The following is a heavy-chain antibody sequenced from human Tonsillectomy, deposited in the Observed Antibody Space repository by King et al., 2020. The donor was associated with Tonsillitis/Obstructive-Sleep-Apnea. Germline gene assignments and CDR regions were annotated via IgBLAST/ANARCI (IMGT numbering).Heavy chain of an antibody. CDR2: IKIDGSET. D-gene: IGHD2-15*01. CDR3: ARAERCRRCPQYYFDY. J-gene: IGHJ4*02. V-gene: IGHV3-7*03. CDR1: GFTFNNYW. Sequence: VQLVESGGGLVKPGGSLRLSCAASGFTFNNYWMSWVRQAPGKGLEWVANIKIDGSETYYVDSVEGRFTISRENVKNSLFLQMHSLGVEDTAFYYFARAERCRRCPQYYFDYWGQGIMVTVSS.